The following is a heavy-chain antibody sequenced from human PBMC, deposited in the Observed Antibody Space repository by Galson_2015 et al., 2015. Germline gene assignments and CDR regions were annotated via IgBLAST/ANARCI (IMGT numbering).Heavy chain of an antibody. CDR2: ISWNSGSI. Sequence: SLRLSCAASGFTFDDYAMHWVRHAPGKGLEWVSGISWNSGSIGYADSVKGRFTISRDNAKNSLYLQMNSLRAEDTALYYCAKDGVGWSIKTIYFDYWGQGTLVTVSS. CDR1: GFTFDDYA. V-gene: IGHV3-9*01. J-gene: IGHJ4*02. D-gene: IGHD6-19*01. CDR3: AKDGVGWSIKTIYFDY.